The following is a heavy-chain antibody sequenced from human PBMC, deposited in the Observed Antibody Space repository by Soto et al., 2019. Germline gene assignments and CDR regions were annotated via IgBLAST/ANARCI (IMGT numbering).Heavy chain of an antibody. D-gene: IGHD4-17*01. CDR2: IYYSGST. CDR1: GGSISSSSYY. V-gene: IGHV4-39*01. Sequence: SETLSLTCTVSGGSISSSSYYWGWIRQPPGKGLEWIGSIYYSGSTYYNPSLKSRVTISVDTSKNQFSLKLSSVTAADTAVYYCARLGGDYVGWFDLWGQGTLVTVSS. J-gene: IGHJ5*02. CDR3: ARLGGDYVGWFDL.